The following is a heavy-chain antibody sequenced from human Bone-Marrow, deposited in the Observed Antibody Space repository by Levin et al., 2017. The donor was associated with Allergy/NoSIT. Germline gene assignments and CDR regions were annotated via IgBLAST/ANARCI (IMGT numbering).Heavy chain of an antibody. CDR1: GFSLSANVG. CDR3: ARRGNTGSGYYDY. CDR2: IYWGDDK. D-gene: IGHD3-10*01. V-gene: IGHV2-5*02. J-gene: IGHJ4*02. Sequence: TLSLTCTFSGFSLSANVGVGWLRQPSGKALEFLALIYWGDDKRYSPSLKSRLTITKDASENQVVLTMTNMDPVDTATYYCARRGNTGSGYYDYWGQGTLVTVSS.